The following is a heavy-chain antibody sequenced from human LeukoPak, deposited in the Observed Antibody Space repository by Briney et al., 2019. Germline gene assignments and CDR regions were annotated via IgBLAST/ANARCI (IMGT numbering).Heavy chain of an antibody. Sequence: PGGSLRLSCAASGFTFSSYAMSWVRQAPGKGLGWVSAISGSGGSTYYADSVKGRLTISRDNSKNTLYLQMNSLRAEDTAVYYCAKVRWLVHGAFDIWGQGTMVTVSS. CDR1: GFTFSSYA. D-gene: IGHD6-19*01. CDR2: ISGSGGST. V-gene: IGHV3-23*01. J-gene: IGHJ3*02. CDR3: AKVRWLVHGAFDI.